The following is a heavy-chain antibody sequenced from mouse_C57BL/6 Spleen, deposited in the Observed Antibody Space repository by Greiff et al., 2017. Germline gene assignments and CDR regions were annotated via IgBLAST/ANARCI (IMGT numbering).Heavy chain of an antibody. D-gene: IGHD3-1*01. CDR3: ARSGGYAMDD. CDR1: GYTFTTYW. J-gene: IGHJ4*01. Sequence: VQLQPSGAELVRPGTSVKMSCKASGYTFTTYWIGWAKQRPGHGPELIGDIYPGGGYTNYNEKFKGKATLAADKSSSTAYMQFSSLTSEDSAIYYCARSGGYAMDDWGQGTSGTVAS. CDR2: IYPGGGYT. V-gene: IGHV1-63*01.